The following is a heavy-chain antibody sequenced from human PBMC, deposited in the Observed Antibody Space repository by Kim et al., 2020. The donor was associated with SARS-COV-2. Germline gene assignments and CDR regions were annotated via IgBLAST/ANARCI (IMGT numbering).Heavy chain of an antibody. CDR1: GFTFSSYA. V-gene: IGHV3-23*01. J-gene: IGHJ6*02. D-gene: IGHD3-10*01. CDR2: ISGSGGST. Sequence: GGSLRLSCAASGFTFSSYAMSWVRQAPGKGLEWVSAISGSGGSTYYADSVKGRFTISRDNSKNTLYLQMNSLRAEDTAVYYCARGGYYYGSGSYEPYYYGMDVWGQGTTVTVSS. CDR3: ARGGYYYGSGSYEPYYYGMDV.